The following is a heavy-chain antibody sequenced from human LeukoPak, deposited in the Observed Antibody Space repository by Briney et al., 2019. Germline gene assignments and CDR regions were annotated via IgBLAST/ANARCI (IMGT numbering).Heavy chain of an antibody. CDR1: GFTFIEYD. Sequence: PGGSLRLSCAASGFTFIEYDMHWVRQVRGKGLEWVSAIGIRGDTHYSGSVKGRFTISRENAESSLYLQMNSLRAEDTAVYYCARGGIQVSGIDEFDYWGQGTLVTVSS. CDR3: ARGGIQVSGIDEFDY. CDR2: IGIRGDT. D-gene: IGHD6-19*01. V-gene: IGHV3-13*01. J-gene: IGHJ4*02.